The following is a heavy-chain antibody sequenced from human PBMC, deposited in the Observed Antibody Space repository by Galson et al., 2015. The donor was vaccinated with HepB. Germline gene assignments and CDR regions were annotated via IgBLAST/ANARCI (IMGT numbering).Heavy chain of an antibody. CDR1: GYTFTNYG. J-gene: IGHJ4*02. CDR3: ARDSYSCSLTSCYFSWDS. D-gene: IGHD2-2*01. CDR2: ISAYNGNT. V-gene: IGHV1-18*04. Sequence: SVKVSCKASGYTFTNYGFNWVRQAPGQGLEWMGWISAYNGNTNYAQNLQGRVTMTTDTSTSTVYMELRSLRSDDTAVYYCARDSYSCSLTSCYFSWDSWGQGTLVTVSS.